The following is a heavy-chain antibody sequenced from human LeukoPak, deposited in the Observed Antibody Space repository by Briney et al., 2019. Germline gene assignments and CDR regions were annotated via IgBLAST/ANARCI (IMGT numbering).Heavy chain of an antibody. CDR1: GGSLSGYY. J-gene: IGHJ6*04. V-gene: IGHV4-34*01. D-gene: IGHD6-13*01. Sequence: SDTLSLTCAVYGGSLSGYYWSWLRQPPGKGLEWIGEINHSGSTNYNPSLKSRVTISVDTSKNQFSLKLSSVTAADTAVYYCARGLAAAGNYGMDVWGKGTTVTVSS. CDR3: ARGLAAAGNYGMDV. CDR2: INHSGST.